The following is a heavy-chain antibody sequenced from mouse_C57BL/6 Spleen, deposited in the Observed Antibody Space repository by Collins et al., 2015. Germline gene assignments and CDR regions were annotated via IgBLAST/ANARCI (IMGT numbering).Heavy chain of an antibody. J-gene: IGHJ3*01. CDR2: IYPGDGDT. CDR1: GYAFSSYW. CDR3: ARGAY. V-gene: IGHV1-80*01. Sequence: KISCKASGYAFSSYWMNWVKQRPGKGLEWIGQIYPGDGDTNYNGKFKGKATLTADRSSSTAYMQLSSLTSDDSAVYFCARGAYWGQGTLVTVSA.